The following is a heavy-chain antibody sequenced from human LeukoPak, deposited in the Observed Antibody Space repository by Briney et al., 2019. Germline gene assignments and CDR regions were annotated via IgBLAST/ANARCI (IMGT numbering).Heavy chain of an antibody. D-gene: IGHD5-12*01. CDR3: ASLLLFSGYGNDFDY. CDR1: GYSFTSYY. V-gene: IGHV1-46*01. Sequence: ASVKVSCKASGYSFTSYYMHWVRQAPGQGLEWMGIINPSGGITSYAQKFQGRVTMTRDTSTSTVYMELSSLRSEDTAVYYCASLLLFSGYGNDFDYWGQGTLVTVSS. J-gene: IGHJ4*02. CDR2: INPSGGIT.